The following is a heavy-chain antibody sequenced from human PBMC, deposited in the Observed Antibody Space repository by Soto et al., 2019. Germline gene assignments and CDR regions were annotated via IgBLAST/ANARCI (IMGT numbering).Heavy chain of an antibody. D-gene: IGHD4-17*01. CDR2: ISGSGGST. CDR3: AKDLRVTTVVTPVKGYYYYGMDV. V-gene: IGHV3-23*01. Sequence: GGSLRLSCAASGFTFSSYAMSWVRQAPGKGLEWVSAISGSGGSTYYADSVKGRFTISRDNSKNTLYLQMNSLRAEDTAVYYCAKDLRVTTVVTPVKGYYYYGMDVWGQGTTVTVSS. CDR1: GFTFSSYA. J-gene: IGHJ6*02.